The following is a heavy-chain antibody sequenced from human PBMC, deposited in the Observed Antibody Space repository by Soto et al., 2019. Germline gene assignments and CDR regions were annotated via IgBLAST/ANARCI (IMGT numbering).Heavy chain of an antibody. CDR2: ISGSGGST. CDR1: GFTFSSYA. CDR3: AKEHTSAFAVHYMDV. Sequence: PGGSLRLSCAASGFTFSSYAMSWVRQAPGKGLQWVSGISGSGGSTYYADSVKGRFTISRDNSKNTLYLQMNSLRAEDTAVYYCAKEHTSAFAVHYMDVLGKGNTVTVS. J-gene: IGHJ6*03. V-gene: IGHV3-23*01. D-gene: IGHD3-10*02.